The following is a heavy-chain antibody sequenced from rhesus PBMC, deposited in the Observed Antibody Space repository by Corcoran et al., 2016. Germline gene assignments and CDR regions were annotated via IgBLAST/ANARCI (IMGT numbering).Heavy chain of an antibody. Sequence: EVQLVESGGGLVQPGGSLRLSCAASGFTFSDHYMHWVRQGLGKGREVDSGIGYTGGSTWDADSVKGRFTISRENAKNTLYLQMDSLRAEDTAVYYCAGAWGAGYWGQGVLVTVSS. D-gene: IGHD1-44*02. CDR3: AGAWGAGY. CDR2: IGYTGGST. J-gene: IGHJ4*01. V-gene: IGHV3S18*01. CDR1: GFTFSDHY.